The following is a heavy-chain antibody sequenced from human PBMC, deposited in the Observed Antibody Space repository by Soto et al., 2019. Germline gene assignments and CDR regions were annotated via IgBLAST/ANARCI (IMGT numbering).Heavy chain of an antibody. V-gene: IGHV3-30*03. D-gene: IGHD2-21*01. Sequence: QVQLVESGGGVVQPGRSLRLSCAVSGFTVSTYGMHWVRQAPGKGLEWVAVISRDGGTKYYADSVKGRFTISRDNSRNTLFLEMKGLSGDDMAVWYCPGEVALGYWGQGTLVTVSS. CDR2: ISRDGGTK. CDR1: GFTVSTYG. J-gene: IGHJ4*02. CDR3: PGEVALGY.